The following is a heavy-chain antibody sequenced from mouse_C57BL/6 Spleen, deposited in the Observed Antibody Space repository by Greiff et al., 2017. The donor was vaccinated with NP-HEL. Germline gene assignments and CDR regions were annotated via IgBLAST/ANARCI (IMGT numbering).Heavy chain of an antibody. J-gene: IGHJ4*01. D-gene: IGHD1-1*01. CDR2: ISYDGSN. V-gene: IGHV3-6*01. CDR3: ANITTVEDAMDY. Sequence: EVQLQQSGPGLVKPSQSLSLTCSVTGYSITSGYYWNWIRQFPGNKLEWMGYISYDGSNNYNPSLKNRISITRDTSKNQFFLKLNSVTTEDTATYYCANITTVEDAMDYWGQGTSVTVSS. CDR1: GYSITSGYY.